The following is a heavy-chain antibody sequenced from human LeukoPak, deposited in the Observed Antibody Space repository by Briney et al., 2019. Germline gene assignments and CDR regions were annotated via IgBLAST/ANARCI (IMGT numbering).Heavy chain of an antibody. Sequence: SETLSLTCTVSGCSISSYYWSWIRQPPGKGLEWIGYIYYSGSTYYNPSLKSRVTITVDTSKNQFSLKLSSVTAADTAVYYCARLMILTMVRGGRYYYYYMDVWGKGTTVTISS. J-gene: IGHJ6*03. CDR2: IYYSGST. V-gene: IGHV4-59*08. D-gene: IGHD3-10*01. CDR1: GCSISSYY. CDR3: ARLMILTMVRGGRYYYYYMDV.